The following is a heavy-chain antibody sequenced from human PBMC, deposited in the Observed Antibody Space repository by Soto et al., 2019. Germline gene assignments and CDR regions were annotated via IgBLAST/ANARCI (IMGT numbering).Heavy chain of an antibody. CDR3: ARDLHYYDSSGV. D-gene: IGHD3-22*01. J-gene: IGHJ4*02. CDR1: GFNFEDYA. V-gene: IGHV3-9*01. CDR2: ISWNSDST. Sequence: GGSLRLSCTASGFNFEDYAMHWVRQAPGKGLEWVSSISWNSDSTGYGDSVKGRFTIARDNAKNSLYLQMNSLRGEDTALYYCARDLHYYDSSGVWGQGTLVTVS.